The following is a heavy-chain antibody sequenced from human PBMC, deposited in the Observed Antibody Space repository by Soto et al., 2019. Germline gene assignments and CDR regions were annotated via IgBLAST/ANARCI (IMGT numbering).Heavy chain of an antibody. V-gene: IGHV4-39*01. J-gene: IGHJ4*02. CDR3: ARRIAAADSGAPYFDY. CDR2: IYYSGST. D-gene: IGHD6-13*01. CDR1: GGSISSSSYS. Sequence: QLQLQESGPGLVKPSETLSLTCTVSGGSISSSSYSWDWIRQPPGKGLEWIGSIYYSGSTYYNPSLKSRVTISVDTSRNQFSLRLSSVTAADTALYYCARRIAAADSGAPYFDYWGQGTLVTVSS.